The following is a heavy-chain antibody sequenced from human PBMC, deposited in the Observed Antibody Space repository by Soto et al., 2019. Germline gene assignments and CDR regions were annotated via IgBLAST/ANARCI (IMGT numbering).Heavy chain of an antibody. CDR3: ARDTYYKMNV. V-gene: IGHV3-11*05. Sequence: QVQLVESGGGLVKPGGSLRLSCAASGFTLSDYYMNWIRQSPGKGLEWISSITSDINTNYAASVKGRFTISRDRAKNSLYPQMNSLRSEVTAVYYCARDTYYKMNVWGPGTTVIASS. CDR1: GFTLSDYY. J-gene: IGHJ6*02. CDR2: ITSDINT.